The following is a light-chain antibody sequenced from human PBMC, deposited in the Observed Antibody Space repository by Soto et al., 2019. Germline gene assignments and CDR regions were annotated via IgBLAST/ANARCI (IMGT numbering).Light chain of an antibody. Sequence: QSALTQPRSVSGSPGQSVTISCTGTSSDVGGYNYVSWYKQHPGKAPKLMIYDVSKRPSGVPDRFSGSKSGNTASLTISGLQAEDEADYYCCSDAGSYVFGTGTKVTVL. CDR3: CSDAGSYV. V-gene: IGLV2-11*01. CDR2: DVS. CDR1: SSDVGGYNY. J-gene: IGLJ1*01.